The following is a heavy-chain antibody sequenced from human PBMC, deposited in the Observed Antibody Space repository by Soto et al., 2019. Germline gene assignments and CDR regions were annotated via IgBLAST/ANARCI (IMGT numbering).Heavy chain of an antibody. Sequence: GGFLRLSCAASGFTFSSYGRSWVRQAPGKGLEWVSAISGSGGSTYYADSVKGRFTISRDNSKNTLYLQMNSLRAEDTAVYYCAKYLKDPYYYGMDVWGQGTTVTVSS. CDR2: ISGSGGST. CDR1: GFTFSSYG. V-gene: IGHV3-23*01. CDR3: AKYLKDPYYYGMDV. J-gene: IGHJ6*02. D-gene: IGHD2-15*01.